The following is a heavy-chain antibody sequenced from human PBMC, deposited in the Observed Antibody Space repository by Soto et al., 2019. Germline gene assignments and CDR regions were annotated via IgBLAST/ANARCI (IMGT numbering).Heavy chain of an antibody. CDR3: ARQGYYDILTGYYRATYYFDY. J-gene: IGHJ4*02. V-gene: IGHV4-39*01. D-gene: IGHD3-9*01. CDR2: IYYSGST. Sequence: SETLSLTCTVSGGSISSSSYYWGWIRQPPGKGLEWIVSIYYSGSTYYNPSLNSRVTISVDTSKNQFSLKLSSVTAADTAVYYCARQGYYDILTGYYRATYYFDYWGQGTLVTVSS. CDR1: GGSISSSSYY.